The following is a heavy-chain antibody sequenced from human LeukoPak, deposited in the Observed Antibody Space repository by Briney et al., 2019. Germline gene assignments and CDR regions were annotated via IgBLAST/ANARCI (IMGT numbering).Heavy chain of an antibody. CDR3: AREPPPLYYYDSSGYYWDY. V-gene: IGHV3-30-3*01. CDR2: ISYDGSNK. CDR1: GFTFSSYA. D-gene: IGHD3-22*01. J-gene: IGHJ4*02. Sequence: GGSLRLSCAASGFTFSSYAMHWVRQAPGKGLEWVAVISYDGSNKYYADSVKGRFTISRDNSKNTLYLQMNSLRAEDTAVYYCAREPPPLYYYDSSGYYWDYWGQGTLVTVSS.